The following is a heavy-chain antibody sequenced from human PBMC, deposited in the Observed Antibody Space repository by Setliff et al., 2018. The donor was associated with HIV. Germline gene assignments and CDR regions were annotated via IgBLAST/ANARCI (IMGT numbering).Heavy chain of an antibody. J-gene: IGHJ5*02. CDR1: NGSFSNYY. Sequence: SETLSLTCAVYNGSFSNYYWTWIRQPPGKGLEWIGEINHSGSTNYNPSLKSRVTISVDTSKNQFSLKLSSVTAADTAVYYCARHSPTYCSGTSCYDNWFDPWGQGTLVTVSS. CDR3: ARHSPTYCSGTSCYDNWFDP. V-gene: IGHV4-34*01. D-gene: IGHD2-2*01. CDR2: INHSGST.